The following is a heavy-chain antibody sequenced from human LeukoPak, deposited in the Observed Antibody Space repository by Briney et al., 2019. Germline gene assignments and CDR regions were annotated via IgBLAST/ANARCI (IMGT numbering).Heavy chain of an antibody. D-gene: IGHD3-22*01. Sequence: GGSLRLSCAASGFTFSSYGMHWVRQAPGKGLEWVAVIWYDGSNKYYADSVKGRFTISRDNSKNTLYLQMNSLRAEDTAVYYCARKTSSGYHNWFDPWGQGTLVTVSS. V-gene: IGHV3-33*01. J-gene: IGHJ5*02. CDR1: GFTFSSYG. CDR2: IWYDGSNK. CDR3: ARKTSSGYHNWFDP.